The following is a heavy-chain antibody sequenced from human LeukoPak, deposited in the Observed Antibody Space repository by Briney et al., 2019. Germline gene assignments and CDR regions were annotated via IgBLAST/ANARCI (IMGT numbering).Heavy chain of an antibody. D-gene: IGHD3-16*01. CDR3: ARRSEFGVLYYMDV. J-gene: IGHJ6*03. Sequence: GGSLRLSCAASGFTFSTYSTNWVRQAPGKGLDWVSYISGSSGTIYYADSVKGRFTISRDNAKSSLYLQMNSLRAEDTAVYYCARRSEFGVLYYMDVWGKGTTVTVSS. V-gene: IGHV3-48*01. CDR2: ISGSSGTI. CDR1: GFTFSTYS.